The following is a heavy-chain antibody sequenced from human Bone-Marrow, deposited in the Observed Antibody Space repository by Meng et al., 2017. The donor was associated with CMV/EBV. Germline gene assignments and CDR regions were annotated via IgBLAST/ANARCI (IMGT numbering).Heavy chain of an antibody. CDR1: GFTFSSYG. Sequence: GGSLRLSCAASGFTFSSYGMHWVRQAPGKGLEWVAFIRYDGSNKYYADSVKGRFTISRDNSKNTLYLQMNSLRAEDTAVYYCAKRGYCSSTSCYEGGYYYGMDVWGQGTTVTVSS. J-gene: IGHJ6*02. CDR2: IRYDGSNK. CDR3: AKRGYCSSTSCYEGGYYYGMDV. D-gene: IGHD2-2*01. V-gene: IGHV3-30*02.